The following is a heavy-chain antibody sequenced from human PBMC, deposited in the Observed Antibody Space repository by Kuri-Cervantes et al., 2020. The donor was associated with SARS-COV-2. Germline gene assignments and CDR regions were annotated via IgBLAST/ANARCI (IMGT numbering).Heavy chain of an antibody. J-gene: IGHJ4*02. CDR3: TTGYYDFWSGGDY. Sequence: GESLKISCAASGFTVSSNYMSWVRQAPGKGLEWVGRIKSKTDGGTTDYAAPVKGRFTISRDDSKNTLYLQMNSLKTEDTAVYYCTTGYYDFWSGGDYWGQGTLVTVSS. CDR2: IKSKTDGGTT. V-gene: IGHV3-15*01. D-gene: IGHD3-3*01. CDR1: GFTVSSNY.